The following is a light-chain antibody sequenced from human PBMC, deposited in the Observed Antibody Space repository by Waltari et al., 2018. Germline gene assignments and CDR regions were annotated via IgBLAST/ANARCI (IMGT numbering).Light chain of an antibody. Sequence: DIQMTQSHSTLSASVGDRVTITCRASQTINNWLAWYQQKQGKAPKLLIYQASTLESGVPSSFSGSGSGTEFTLTVSSLQPDDFATYYCQQYKSYPYTFGQGTKLEIK. V-gene: IGKV1-5*03. CDR1: QTINNW. CDR2: QAS. CDR3: QQYKSYPYT. J-gene: IGKJ2*01.